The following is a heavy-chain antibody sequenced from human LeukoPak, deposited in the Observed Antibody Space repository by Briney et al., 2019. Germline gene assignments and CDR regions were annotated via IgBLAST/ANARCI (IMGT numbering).Heavy chain of an antibody. CDR1: GFTFSSYG. D-gene: IGHD3-22*01. J-gene: IGHJ4*02. Sequence: PGGSLRLSCAASGFTFSSYGMHWVRQAPGKGLEWVAFIRYDGSNKYYADSVQGRFTISRDNPKNTLYLQMNSLRAEDTAIYYCAKPKGLYYYDSSGYEGENYFDYWGQGTLVTVSS. V-gene: IGHV3-30*02. CDR2: IRYDGSNK. CDR3: AKPKGLYYYDSSGYEGENYFDY.